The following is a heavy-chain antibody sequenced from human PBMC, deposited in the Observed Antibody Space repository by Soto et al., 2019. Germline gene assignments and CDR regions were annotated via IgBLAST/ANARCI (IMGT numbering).Heavy chain of an antibody. Sequence: QVQLVQSGAEVRKPGSSVKVSCKASGGTFSNHTISWVRQAPGKGLEWMGRIIPILNIANYAQTLEGRVTITADKSTSTAYRELSSLRSEDTAVYYCARVAEMGTVTNGFCYYMAVWGKGTTVTVSS. CDR1: GGTFSNHT. J-gene: IGHJ6*03. CDR2: IIPILNIA. V-gene: IGHV1-69*02. CDR3: ARVAEMGTVTNGFCYYMAV. D-gene: IGHD4-17*01.